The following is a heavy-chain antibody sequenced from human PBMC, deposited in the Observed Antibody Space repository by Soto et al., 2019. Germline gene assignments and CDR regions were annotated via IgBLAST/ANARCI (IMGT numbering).Heavy chain of an antibody. CDR3: ARDRRSPRYYYYYYGMDV. Sequence: ASVQVSCKASGYTFTSYGISWVRQAPGQGLEWMGWISAYNGNTNYAQKLQGRVTMTTDTSTSTAYMELRSLRSDDTAVYYCARDRRSPRYYYYYYGMDVWGQGTTVTV. J-gene: IGHJ6*02. CDR2: ISAYNGNT. CDR1: GYTFTSYG. V-gene: IGHV1-18*01.